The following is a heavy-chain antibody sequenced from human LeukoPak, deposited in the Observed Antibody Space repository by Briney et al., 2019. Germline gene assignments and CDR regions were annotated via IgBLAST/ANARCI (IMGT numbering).Heavy chain of an antibody. CDR2: IFHSGTT. CDR1: GGSISRYY. J-gene: IGHJ3*02. CDR3: ARFPPYSDFPGGAFDI. V-gene: IGHV4-59*01. Sequence: SETLSLTFTVSGGSISRYYWNWSRQPPGKGLEWIGHIFHSGTTSYNPSLKTRVTISVDMSESRFSLKLTSVTAADTAVYYCARFPPYSDFPGGAFDIWGRGTMVTVSS. D-gene: IGHD4-11*01.